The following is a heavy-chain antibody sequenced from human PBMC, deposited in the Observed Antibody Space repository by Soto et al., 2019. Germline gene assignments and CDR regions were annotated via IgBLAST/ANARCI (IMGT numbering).Heavy chain of an antibody. CDR2: IWFDGSKT. D-gene: IGHD2-21*01. V-gene: IGHV3-33*01. CDR1: GFNFNRFG. J-gene: IGHJ4*02. Sequence: QVQLVESGGGVVQPGRSLRLSCAASGFNFNRFGMHWVRQIAGKGPEWLAVIWFDGSKTYHAGSVKGRFTISRDNSHNTLYLEMDSLRGDDTALYYCVRGGENIFGSWGQGTPVTVSS. CDR3: VRGGENIFGS.